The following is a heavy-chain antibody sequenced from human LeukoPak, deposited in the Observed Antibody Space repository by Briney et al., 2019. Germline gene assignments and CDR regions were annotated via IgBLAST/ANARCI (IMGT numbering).Heavy chain of an antibody. CDR2: IYYSGST. Sequence: PSETLSLTCTVSGGSISSYYWSWIRQPPGKGLEWIGYIYYSGSTNYNPSLKSRVTISVDTSKNQFSLKLSSVTAADTAVYYCASGGVYYDSSAAFDIWGQGAMVTVSS. CDR1: GGSISSYY. J-gene: IGHJ3*02. D-gene: IGHD3-22*01. CDR3: ASGGVYYDSSAAFDI. V-gene: IGHV4-59*12.